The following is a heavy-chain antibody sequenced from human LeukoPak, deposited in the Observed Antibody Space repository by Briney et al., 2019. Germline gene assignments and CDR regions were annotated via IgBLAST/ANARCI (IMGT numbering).Heavy chain of an antibody. CDR3: ARGGNYYWAFDI. CDR2: TYYRSRWHY. CDR1: GDSVSGGTG. Sequence: SQTLSLTCAISGDSVSGGTGWSWIRQSPSRGLEWLGRTYYRSRWHYDYAVSVKSRITINPDASKNQFSLQLSSVTPEDTAVYYCARGGNYYWAFDIWGQGTIVTVSS. J-gene: IGHJ3*02. V-gene: IGHV6-1*01. D-gene: IGHD3-10*01.